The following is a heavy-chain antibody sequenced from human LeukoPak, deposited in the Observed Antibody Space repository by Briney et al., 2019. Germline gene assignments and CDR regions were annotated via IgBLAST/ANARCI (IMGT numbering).Heavy chain of an antibody. Sequence: GGSLRLSCAASGFTFSSYSMNWVRQAPGKGLEWVSSISSSSSYIYYADSVKGRFTISRDNAKNSLYLQMNSLRAEDTAVYYCARGRDFWYFDLWGRGTLVTVSS. D-gene: IGHD3-3*01. J-gene: IGHJ2*01. CDR3: ARGRDFWYFDL. CDR2: ISSSSSYI. V-gene: IGHV3-21*01. CDR1: GFTFSSYS.